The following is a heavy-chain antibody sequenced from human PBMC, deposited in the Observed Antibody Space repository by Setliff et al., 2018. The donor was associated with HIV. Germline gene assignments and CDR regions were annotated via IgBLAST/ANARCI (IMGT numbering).Heavy chain of an antibody. CDR1: GYTFSSYG. D-gene: IGHD3-10*01. V-gene: IGHV1-18*01. CDR2: VSVYNGKT. Sequence: GASVKVSCKASGYTFSSYGISWVRQAPGQGLEWMGWVSVYNGKTDYAQKLQGRVTMTTDASTSTAYMELRSLRSDDAAVYYCARTIGLLWFGELDSWGQGTPVTVSS. J-gene: IGHJ5*01. CDR3: ARTIGLLWFGELDS.